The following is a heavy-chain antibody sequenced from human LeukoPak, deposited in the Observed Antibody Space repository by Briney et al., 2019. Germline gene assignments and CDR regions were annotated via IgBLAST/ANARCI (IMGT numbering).Heavy chain of an antibody. CDR1: GCSISSGGYY. Sequence: SQTLSLTCTVSGCSISSGGYYWSWIRQHPGKGRVWIGYIYYSGSTYYNPSLERRVTISVDTSKNQFSLKLSSVTAADTPVYYCPRDLLRSGPSHSGWFDPWGQGTLVTVYS. V-gene: IGHV4-31*03. CDR3: PRDLLRSGPSHSGWFDP. J-gene: IGHJ5*02. CDR2: IYYSGST. D-gene: IGHD3-10*01.